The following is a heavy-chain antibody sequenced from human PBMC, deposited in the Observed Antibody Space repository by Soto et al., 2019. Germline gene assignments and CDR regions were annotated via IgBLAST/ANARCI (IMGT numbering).Heavy chain of an antibody. Sequence: PSETLSLTCTVSGGSISSYYWSWIRQPPGKGLEWIGYIYYSGSTNYNPSLKSRVTISVDTSKNQFSLKLSSVTAADTAVYYCARHGIAAAEKGTHYYYYYYMDVWGKGTTVTVSS. CDR3: ARHGIAAAEKGTHYYYYYYMDV. J-gene: IGHJ6*03. CDR1: GGSISSYY. D-gene: IGHD6-13*01. CDR2: IYYSGST. V-gene: IGHV4-59*08.